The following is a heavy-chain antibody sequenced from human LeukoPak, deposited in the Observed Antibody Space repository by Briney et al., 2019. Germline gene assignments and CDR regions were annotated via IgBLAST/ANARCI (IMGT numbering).Heavy chain of an antibody. CDR2: INTNTGNP. J-gene: IGHJ4*02. D-gene: IGHD5-12*01. CDR3: AREKTSGYDLIDY. Sequence: ASVKVSCTASGYTFTGYYMHWVRQAPGQGLEWMGWINTNTGNPTYAQGFTGRFVFSLDTSVSTAYLQISSLKAEDTAVDYCAREKTSGYDLIDYWGQGTLVTVSS. CDR1: GYTFTGYY. V-gene: IGHV7-4-1*02.